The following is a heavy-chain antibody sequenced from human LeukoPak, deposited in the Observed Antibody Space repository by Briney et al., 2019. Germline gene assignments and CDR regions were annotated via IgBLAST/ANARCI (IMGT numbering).Heavy chain of an antibody. D-gene: IGHD3/OR15-3a*01. Sequence: ASVKVSCKASGYTFISYGIAWVRQARGRGGEWMGWISAYNGNTNYVKKLQGRVTMTRDTYTNTDYMEMRRQRAEEKDVYYCARDSSFGPPDWFDPWGQGTLVTVFS. CDR2: ISAYNGNT. V-gene: IGHV1-18*01. CDR3: ARDSSFGPPDWFDP. J-gene: IGHJ5*02. CDR1: GYTFISYG.